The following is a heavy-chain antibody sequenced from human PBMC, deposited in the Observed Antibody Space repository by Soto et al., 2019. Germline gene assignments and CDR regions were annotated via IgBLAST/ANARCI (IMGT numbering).Heavy chain of an antibody. CDR2: IKSKTDGGTT. Sequence: WGSLRLSCAASGFTFSNAWMSWVRQAPGKGLEWVGRIKSKTDGGTTDYAAPVKGRFTISRDDSKNTLYLQMNSLKTEDTAVYYCTTVGDRYRAVGESYSSSSYGVPIGYYYYYMDVWGKGTTVTVSS. CDR3: TTVGDRYRAVGESYSSSSYGVPIGYYYYYMDV. V-gene: IGHV3-15*01. D-gene: IGHD6-6*01. CDR1: GFTFSNAW. J-gene: IGHJ6*03.